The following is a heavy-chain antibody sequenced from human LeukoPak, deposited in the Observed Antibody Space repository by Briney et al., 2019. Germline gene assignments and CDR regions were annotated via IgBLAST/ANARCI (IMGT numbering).Heavy chain of an antibody. Sequence: GGSLRLSCTASGFTFSSYAMSWVRQAPGKGLEWVSVISGSGGSTYYVDSVKGRFTISRDNSKNTLSLQMNSLRAEDTAVYYCAKGDSGYYNDSSGYLNWFDPWGQGTLVTVSS. CDR1: GFTFSSYA. V-gene: IGHV3-23*01. CDR2: ISGSGGST. D-gene: IGHD3-22*01. J-gene: IGHJ5*02. CDR3: AKGDSGYYNDSSGYLNWFDP.